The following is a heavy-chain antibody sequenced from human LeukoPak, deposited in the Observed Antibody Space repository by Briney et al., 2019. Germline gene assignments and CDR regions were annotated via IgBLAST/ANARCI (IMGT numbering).Heavy chain of an antibody. CDR2: ISFDGSDT. J-gene: IGHJ4*02. V-gene: IGHV3-30*04. Sequence: PGGSLRLSCAASGFTFSTYTMHWVRQAPGKGLDWVALISFDGSDTYSADSVKGRFTISRDNSKNTMYLQMNRLRPEDTAVYYCARDIGPIEVPGRSKDYWGQGTLVTVSS. D-gene: IGHD4-11*01. CDR1: GFTFSTYT. CDR3: ARDIGPIEVPGRSKDY.